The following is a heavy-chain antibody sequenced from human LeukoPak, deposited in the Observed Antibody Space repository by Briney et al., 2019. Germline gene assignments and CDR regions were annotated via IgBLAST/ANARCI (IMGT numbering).Heavy chain of an antibody. CDR2: IRYDGSNK. CDR1: GFTFSSYG. J-gene: IGHJ4*02. Sequence: GGSLRLSCAASGFTFSSYGMHWVRQAPGKGLEWVAFIRYDGSNKYYADSVKGRFTISRDNSKNTLYLQMNSLRAEDTAVYYCAKDYRPHDFWSGLVDYWGQGTLVTVSS. V-gene: IGHV3-30*02. CDR3: AKDYRPHDFWSGLVDY. D-gene: IGHD3-3*01.